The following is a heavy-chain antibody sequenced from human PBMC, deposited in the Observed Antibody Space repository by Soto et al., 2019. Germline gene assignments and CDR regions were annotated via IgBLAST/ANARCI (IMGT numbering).Heavy chain of an antibody. Sequence: EVQLVESGGGLVQPGGSLRLSCVASGFIFNSYSMNGVRQAPGKGLEWISYINSGSTSVFYADSVKGRFTISRDNAKNSLYLQMNSLRAADTAVYYCGSSASPDAYWGQGTLVTVSS. V-gene: IGHV3-48*01. J-gene: IGHJ4*02. CDR2: INSGSTSV. CDR1: GFIFNSYS. CDR3: GSSASPDAY. D-gene: IGHD3-22*01.